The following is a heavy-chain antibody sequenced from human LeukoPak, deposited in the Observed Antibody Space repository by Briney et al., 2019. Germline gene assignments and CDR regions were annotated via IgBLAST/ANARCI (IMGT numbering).Heavy chain of an antibody. J-gene: IGHJ4*02. V-gene: IGHV4-34*01. CDR1: GGSLSGYY. CDR3: ARRRGSYPERY. D-gene: IGHD1-26*01. Sequence: PSETLSLACAVYGGSLSGYYWSWIRQPPGKGLEWIGEINHSGSTNYNPSLKSRVTISVDTSKNQFSLKLSSVTDADTGVYYCARRRGSYPERYWGQGTLVTVSS. CDR2: INHSGST.